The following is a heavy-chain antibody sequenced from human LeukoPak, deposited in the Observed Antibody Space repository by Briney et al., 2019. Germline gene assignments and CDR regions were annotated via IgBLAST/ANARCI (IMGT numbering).Heavy chain of an antibody. CDR2: VKQDGSGK. J-gene: IGHJ6*02. D-gene: IGHD3-10*01. V-gene: IGHV3-7*01. CDR3: ARNLNYYDSGSYYYHYGMDG. Sequence: GGSLRLSCAASGFTFSNYWMSWVRQAPRKGLEWVANVKQDGSGKYYVDSVKGRFTIPRDNAKNSLYLQMNGLRAEDTAVYYCARNLNYYDSGSYYYHYGMDGWGQGTTVTVSS. CDR1: GFTFSNYW.